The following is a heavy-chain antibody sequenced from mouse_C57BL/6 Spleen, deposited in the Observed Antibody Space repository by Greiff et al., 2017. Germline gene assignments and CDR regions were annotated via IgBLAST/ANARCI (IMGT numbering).Heavy chain of an antibody. D-gene: IGHD1-1*01. J-gene: IGHJ2*01. Sequence: VQLQESGAELARPGASVKLSCKASGYTFTSYGISWVKQRTGQGLEWIGEIYPRSGNTYYNEKFKGKATLTADRSSSTAYMELRSLTAEDSAVYFCAREGGIGSSYFDYWGQGTTLTVSS. CDR3: AREGGIGSSYFDY. CDR1: GYTFTSYG. CDR2: IYPRSGNT. V-gene: IGHV1-81*01.